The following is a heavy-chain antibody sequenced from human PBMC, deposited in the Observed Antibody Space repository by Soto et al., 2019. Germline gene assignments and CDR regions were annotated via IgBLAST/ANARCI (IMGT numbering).Heavy chain of an antibody. D-gene: IGHD2-15*01. CDR3: ARIVGGRSDY. CDR2: TYYRSKWYS. V-gene: IGHV6-1*01. Sequence: PSQTLSLPCAISGDSVSSNSAAWNCIRQPPSRGLEWLGRTYYRSKWYSDYAVSVKSRITISPDTSKNQFSLQLNSVTPEDAAMYYCARIVGGRSDYWGQGTLVTVSS. CDR1: GDSVSSNSAA. J-gene: IGHJ4*02.